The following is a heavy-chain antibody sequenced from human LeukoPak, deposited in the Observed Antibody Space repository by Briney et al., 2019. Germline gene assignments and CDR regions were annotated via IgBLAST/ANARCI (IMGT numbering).Heavy chain of an antibody. CDR3: ARHYDSSGREGGNFDY. Sequence: PSETLSLTCTVSGGSISSSSYYWGWIRQPPGKGLEWIGSIYYSGSTYYNPSLKSRVTISADTSKNQFSLKLSSVTAADTAVYYCARHYDSSGREGGNFDYWGQGTLVTVSS. CDR1: GGSISSSSYY. J-gene: IGHJ4*02. D-gene: IGHD3-22*01. CDR2: IYYSGST. V-gene: IGHV4-39*01.